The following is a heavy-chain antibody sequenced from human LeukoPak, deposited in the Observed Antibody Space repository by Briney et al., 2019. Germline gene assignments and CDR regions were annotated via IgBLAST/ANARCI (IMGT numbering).Heavy chain of an antibody. D-gene: IGHD3-16*01. CDR2: ISSYNGNT. Sequence: ASVKVSCKASGYTFTSYGLSWVRQAPGQGLEWMGWISSYNGNTNYAQKLQGRVTMTTDTSTSTAYMELRSLRSDDTAVYYCARDPSGGYVPYFDYWGQGTLVTVSS. V-gene: IGHV1-18*01. CDR1: GYTFTSYG. CDR3: ARDPSGGYVPYFDY. J-gene: IGHJ4*02.